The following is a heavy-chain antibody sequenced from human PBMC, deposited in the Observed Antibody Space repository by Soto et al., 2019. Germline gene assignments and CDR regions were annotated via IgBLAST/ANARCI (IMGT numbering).Heavy chain of an antibody. Sequence: EAHFLESGGGLVQPGGSLRLSCAASGLPFSNYAMTWVRQAPGKGLEWVSIITASGYSAYYGGAVKGRFTTSRDNSKSTLYLQMNGLRADDTAVYYCARGGGYSYGTNDAFDIWGQGTMVTVSS. D-gene: IGHD5-18*01. CDR1: GLPFSNYA. CDR2: ITASGYSA. CDR3: ARGGGYSYGTNDAFDI. J-gene: IGHJ3*02. V-gene: IGHV3-23*01.